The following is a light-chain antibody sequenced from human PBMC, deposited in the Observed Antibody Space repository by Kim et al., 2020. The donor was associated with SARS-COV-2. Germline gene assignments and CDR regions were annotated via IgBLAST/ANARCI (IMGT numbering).Light chain of an antibody. Sequence: SVALGQTARITCGGNNIGTKNVHGFQQKPGQAPGLVICGDSNRPSGIPERFSGSNSGNTATLTISRAQPGDEADYYCQVWDSSTGVFGGGTQLTVL. CDR1: NIGTKN. V-gene: IGLV3-9*01. CDR2: GDS. J-gene: IGLJ3*02. CDR3: QVWDSSTGV.